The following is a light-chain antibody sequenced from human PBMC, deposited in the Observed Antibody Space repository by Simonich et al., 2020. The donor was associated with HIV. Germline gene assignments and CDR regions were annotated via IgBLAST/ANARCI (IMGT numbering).Light chain of an antibody. J-gene: IGLJ3*02. CDR1: ALPKKS. CDR3: YSTDSSGTLWV. CDR2: EDS. Sequence: SYELTQPPSVSVSPGQTARISCSGDALPKKSASWYQQRSGQAPVLVIYEDSKRPSGIPERFSGSSSGTMATLTIRGAQVEDEADYYCYSTDSSGTLWVFGGGTKLTVL. V-gene: IGLV3-10*01.